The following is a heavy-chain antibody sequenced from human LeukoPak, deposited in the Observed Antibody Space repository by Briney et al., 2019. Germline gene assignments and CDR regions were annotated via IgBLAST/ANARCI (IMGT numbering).Heavy chain of an antibody. CDR3: ASERRYSSGRWDYYFDY. CDR1: GGSFSSYY. V-gene: IGHV4-34*01. CDR2: INHSGGT. D-gene: IGHD6-19*01. J-gene: IGHJ4*02. Sequence: SETLSLTCAVYGGSFSSYYWGWIRQPPGKGLEWTGEINHSGGTNYNPSLKSRVTISVDTPKNQFSLKLSSVTAADTAVYYCASERRYSSGRWDYYFDYWGQGTLVTVSS.